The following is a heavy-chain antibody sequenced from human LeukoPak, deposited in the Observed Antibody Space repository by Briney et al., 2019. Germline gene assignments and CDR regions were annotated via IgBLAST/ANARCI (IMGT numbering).Heavy chain of an antibody. CDR3: ARAVDVADY. CDR1: GFIFSNYA. D-gene: IGHD3-16*01. CDR2: INPDGSIK. J-gene: IGHJ4*02. Sequence: PGRSPRLSCAASGFIFSNYAMHWVRQAPGGGLEWVANINPDGSIKFHADSVKGRFSISRDNARNSVYLQMNSLRGEDTAVYYCARAVDVADYWGQGTLVAVSS. V-gene: IGHV3-7*01.